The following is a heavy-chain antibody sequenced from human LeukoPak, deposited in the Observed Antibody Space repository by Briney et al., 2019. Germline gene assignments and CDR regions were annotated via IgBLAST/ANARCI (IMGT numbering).Heavy chain of an antibody. Sequence: GGSLRLSCAASGFTFSNYAMHWVRQAPGKGLEWVSLISSGGTYEYYADSVKGRFTISRDNSKNTLYLQLNSLRAEDTAVYYCAKDSHITYYYDSSGNDAFDTWGQGTMVTVSS. CDR3: AKDSHITYYYDSSGNDAFDT. V-gene: IGHV3-30*01. D-gene: IGHD3-22*01. CDR2: ISSGGTYE. J-gene: IGHJ3*02. CDR1: GFTFSNYA.